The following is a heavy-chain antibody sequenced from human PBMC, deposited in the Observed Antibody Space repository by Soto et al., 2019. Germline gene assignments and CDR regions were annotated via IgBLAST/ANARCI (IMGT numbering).Heavy chain of an antibody. J-gene: IGHJ6*02. Sequence: GDSLEISCKVSGYSFTNYWMAWVRQMPGKGLEWMGIIYPGDSDTRYSPSFQGQVTISADKSISTAYLQWRSLRASDTAMYYCARPRSGSYRLDYYGMDVWGQGTTVTV. CDR1: GYSFTNYW. CDR3: ARPRSGSYRLDYYGMDV. V-gene: IGHV5-51*01. CDR2: IYPGDSDT. D-gene: IGHD3-10*01.